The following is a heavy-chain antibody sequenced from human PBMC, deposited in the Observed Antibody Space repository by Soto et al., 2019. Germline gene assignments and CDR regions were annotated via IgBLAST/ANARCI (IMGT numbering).Heavy chain of an antibody. CDR1: GGSISSGGYS. Sequence: SETLSLTCAVSGGSISSGGYSWSWIRRPPGKGLEWIGYIYHSGSTYYNPSLKSRVTISVDRSKNQFSLKLSSVTAADTAVYYCARGRPAFDYWGQGTLVTVSS. D-gene: IGHD6-25*01. V-gene: IGHV4-30-2*01. CDR2: IYHSGST. J-gene: IGHJ4*02. CDR3: ARGRPAFDY.